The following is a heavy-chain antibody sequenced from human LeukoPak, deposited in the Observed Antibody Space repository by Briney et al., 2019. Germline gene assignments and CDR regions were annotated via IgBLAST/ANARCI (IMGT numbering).Heavy chain of an antibody. CDR3: ARAPGIAVAGTLDY. V-gene: IGHV4-34*01. Sequence: SETLSLTCAVYGGSFSGYYWSWIRQPPGKGLEWSGEITPRVITHYHPSLNTRLPISVAPPKTQFSLKLTSVPAADPAVYYCARAPGIAVAGTLDYWGQGTLVTVSS. J-gene: IGHJ4*02. CDR2: ITPRVIT. CDR1: GGSFSGYY. D-gene: IGHD6-19*01.